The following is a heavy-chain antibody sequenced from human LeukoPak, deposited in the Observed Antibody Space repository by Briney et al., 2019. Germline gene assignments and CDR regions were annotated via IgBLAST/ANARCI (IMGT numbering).Heavy chain of an antibody. CDR3: ARSHDHLWGNYPDY. CDR1: GGSIDSTNW. V-gene: IGHV4-4*02. Sequence: SETLSLTCTVSGGSIDSTNWWNWVRQPPGKGLEWIGEIHHDGRINYNPSLKSRVTLSVDKSKNQFSLRLNSVTAADTAMYYCARSHDHLWGNYPDYWGQGTLVTVSS. CDR2: IHHDGRI. D-gene: IGHD3-16*02. J-gene: IGHJ4*02.